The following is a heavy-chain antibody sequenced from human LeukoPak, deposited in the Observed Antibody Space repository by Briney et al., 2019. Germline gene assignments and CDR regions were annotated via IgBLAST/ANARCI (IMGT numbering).Heavy chain of an antibody. CDR2: ISAYNGNT. V-gene: IGHV1-18*01. CDR1: GYTFTSYG. J-gene: IGHJ4*02. D-gene: IGHD6-19*01. Sequence: GASVKVSFKASGYTFTSYGISWVRQAPGQGLEWMGWISAYNGNTNYAQKLQGRVTMTTDTSTSTAYMELRSLRSDDTAVYYCARDQRPLYSSGWYFPSRGFDYWGQGTLVTVSS. CDR3: ARDQRPLYSSGWYFPSRGFDY.